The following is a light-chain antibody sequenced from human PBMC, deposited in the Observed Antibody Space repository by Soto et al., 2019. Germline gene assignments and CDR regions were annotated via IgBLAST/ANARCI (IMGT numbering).Light chain of an antibody. CDR3: QQYASAPFS. V-gene: IGKV3-20*01. J-gene: IGKJ3*01. Sequence: EIVLTQSPGTLSLSPGDRATLSCRASHSINTSFLAWFQQKPGQAPRLLIYAASTRATGIPDRFSGSASETDFTLTINRLEPEDSAVYYCQQYASAPFSLGPGTKVHIK. CDR1: HSINTSF. CDR2: AAS.